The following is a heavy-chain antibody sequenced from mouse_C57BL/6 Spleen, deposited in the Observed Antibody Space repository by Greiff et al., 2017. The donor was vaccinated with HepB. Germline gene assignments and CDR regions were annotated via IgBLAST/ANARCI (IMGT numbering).Heavy chain of an antibody. J-gene: IGHJ4*01. CDR3: AKGDRSGPYAMDY. V-gene: IGHV1-82*01. CDR1: GYAFSSSW. Sequence: QVQLQQSGPELVKPGASVKISCKASGYAFSSSWMNWVKQRPGKGLEWIGRIYPGDGDTNYNGKFKGKATLTADKSSSTAYMQLSSLTSEDSAVYFCAKGDRSGPYAMDYWGQGTSVTVSS. CDR2: IYPGDGDT. D-gene: IGHD3-2*02.